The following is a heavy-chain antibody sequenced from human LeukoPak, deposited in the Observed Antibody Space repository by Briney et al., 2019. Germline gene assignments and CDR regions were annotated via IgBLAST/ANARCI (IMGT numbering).Heavy chain of an antibody. CDR2: ISYDGSNK. J-gene: IGHJ4*02. D-gene: IGHD1-1*01. V-gene: IGHV3-30-3*01. CDR3: AKDDPNDSRPWIY. Sequence: GGSLRLSCGASGFTFSSYAMHWVRQAPGKGLEGVAVISYDGSNKYYAGSVKVRFTISRDNYKHTLYLQVNSLRADDTAVYYCAKDDPNDSRPWIYWGQGTLVIVSS. CDR1: GFTFSSYA.